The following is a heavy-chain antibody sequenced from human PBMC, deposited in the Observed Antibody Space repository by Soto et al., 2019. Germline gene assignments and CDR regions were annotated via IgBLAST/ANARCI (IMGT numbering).Heavy chain of an antibody. CDR2: IFPSGTT. V-gene: IGHV4-30-2*01. J-gene: IGHJ4*02. CDR3: ARGREFDS. Sequence: KPSETLSLTCAFSVVSLTSGTYSCNWIRQPPWKGLEWIGYIFPSGTTYYNPSLKSRVSISIDVSKNQFSLNLRSLTAADTAVYYCARGREFDSWGQGTLVTVSS. CDR1: VVSLTSGTYS.